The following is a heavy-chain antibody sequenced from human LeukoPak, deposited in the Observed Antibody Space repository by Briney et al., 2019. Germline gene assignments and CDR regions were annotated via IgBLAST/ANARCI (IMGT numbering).Heavy chain of an antibody. J-gene: IGHJ3*02. Sequence: SVKVSCKASGGTFSSYAISWVRQAPGQGLEWMGRIIPIFGTANYAQKFQGRVTITTDESTSTAYMELSNLRSEDTAVYYCARDWGSSYVHAFDIWGQGTMVTVSS. V-gene: IGHV1-69*05. D-gene: IGHD6-13*01. CDR3: ARDWGSSYVHAFDI. CDR2: IIPIFGTA. CDR1: GGTFSSYA.